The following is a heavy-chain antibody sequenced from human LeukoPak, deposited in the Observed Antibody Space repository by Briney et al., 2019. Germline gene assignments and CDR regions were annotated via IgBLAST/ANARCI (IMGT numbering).Heavy chain of an antibody. V-gene: IGHV1-69*13. CDR3: ARAREVGATLWFDP. CDR1: GGTFSSYA. J-gene: IGHJ5*02. CDR2: IIPMFGTA. Sequence: GASVKVSCKASGGTFSSYAFSWVRQAPGQGLGWMGGIIPMFGTAYYAQKFQGRVTITADESTSTAYMELSSLTSEDTAVYYCARAREVGATLWFDPWGQGTLVTVSS. D-gene: IGHD1-26*01.